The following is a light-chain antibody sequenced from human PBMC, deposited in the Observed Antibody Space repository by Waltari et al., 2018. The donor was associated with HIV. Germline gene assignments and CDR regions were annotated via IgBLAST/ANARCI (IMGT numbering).Light chain of an antibody. V-gene: IGKV4-1*01. J-gene: IGKJ2*01. Sequence: IVMTQSPDSLAVSLGERATINCKSSQTILYSSNNKNYLSWYQQRPGQPPKLLIYWASTRESGVPDRFSGSGSGTDFTLTISGLQAEDVALYYCQQYFNAPYTFGQGTKVEI. CDR2: WAS. CDR3: QQYFNAPYT. CDR1: QTILYSSNNKNY.